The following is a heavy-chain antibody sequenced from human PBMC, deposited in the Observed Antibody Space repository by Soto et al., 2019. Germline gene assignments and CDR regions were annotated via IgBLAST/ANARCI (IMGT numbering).Heavy chain of an antibody. Sequence: KVAGGNCTSDGGSRVRQNPGKGLEWMGRIDPSDSYTNYSPSFQGHVTISADKSISTAYLQWSSLKASDTAMYYCASSYSSSSYGMDVWGQGTTVTVSS. D-gene: IGHD6-13*01. CDR3: ASSYSSSSYGMDV. CDR1: GGNCTSDG. V-gene: IGHV5-10-1*01. CDR2: IDPSDSYT. J-gene: IGHJ6*02.